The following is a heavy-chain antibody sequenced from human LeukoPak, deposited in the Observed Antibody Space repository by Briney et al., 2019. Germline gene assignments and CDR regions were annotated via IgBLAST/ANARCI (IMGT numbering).Heavy chain of an antibody. CDR3: AKKPPRNYGSGTVDY. Sequence: PGGSLRLSCAVSGFTFNSYAMNWVRQAPGKGLEWVSGISGSGGSTYYADSVKGRFTISRDNSKNTLYLQMNSLRAEDTAVYYCAKKPPRNYGSGTVDYWGQGTLVTVSS. D-gene: IGHD3-10*01. J-gene: IGHJ4*02. CDR2: ISGSGGST. V-gene: IGHV3-23*01. CDR1: GFTFNSYA.